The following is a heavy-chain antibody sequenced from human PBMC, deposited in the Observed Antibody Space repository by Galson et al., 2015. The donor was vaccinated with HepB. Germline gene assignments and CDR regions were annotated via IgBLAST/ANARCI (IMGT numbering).Heavy chain of an antibody. CDR3: AIGDGYTKGDY. CDR1: GYSFTSYW. CDR2: INPGASDT. V-gene: IGHV5-51*03. J-gene: IGHJ4*02. Sequence: QYGAEVKKPGESLKISCTGSGYSFTSYWIGWVSQMPGKGLEWMGIINPGASDTRYSPSFLGQVTILADKSISTDYLQWSILKASDTAMYFCAIGDGYTKGDYWGQGTLVTVSS. D-gene: IGHD5-24*01.